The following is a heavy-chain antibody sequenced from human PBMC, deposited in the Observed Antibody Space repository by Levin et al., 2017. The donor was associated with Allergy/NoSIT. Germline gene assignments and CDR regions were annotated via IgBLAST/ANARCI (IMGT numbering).Heavy chain of an antibody. CDR3: AKGSTNDAFDY. CDR2: ISWNSGSI. Sequence: SLKISCAASGFTFDDYAMHWVRQAPGKGLEWVSGISWNSGSIGYADSVKGRFTISRDNAKNSLYLQMNSLRAEDTALYYCAKGSTNDAFDYWGQGTLVTVSS. J-gene: IGHJ4*02. CDR1: GFTFDDYA. V-gene: IGHV3-9*01. D-gene: IGHD1-1*01.